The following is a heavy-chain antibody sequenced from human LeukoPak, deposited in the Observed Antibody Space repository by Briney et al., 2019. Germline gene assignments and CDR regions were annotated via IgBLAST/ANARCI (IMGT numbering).Heavy chain of an antibody. CDR1: GFTFSSYS. D-gene: IGHD5-24*01. V-gene: IGHV3-21*01. CDR2: ISSSRSYI. J-gene: IGHJ3*02. Sequence: PGGSLRLSCAASGFTFSSYSMNWVRQAPGKGLEWVSSISSSRSYIYYADSVKGRFTISRDNAKNSLYLQMNSLRAEDTAVYYCARDSLSGWLQLIPDAFDIWGQGTMVTVSS. CDR3: ARDSLSGWLQLIPDAFDI.